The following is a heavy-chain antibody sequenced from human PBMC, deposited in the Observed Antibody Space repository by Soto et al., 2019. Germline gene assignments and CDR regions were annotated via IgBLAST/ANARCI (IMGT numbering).Heavy chain of an antibody. V-gene: IGHV1-46*01. CDR3: ARDLSSRYCSGGSCYPTDY. Sequence: ASVKVSCKASGYTFTSYYMHWVRQAPGQGLEWMGIINPSGGSTSYAQKFQGRVTMTRDTSTSTVYMELSSLRSEDTAVYYCARDLSSRYCSGGSCYPTDYWGQGTLVTVS. D-gene: IGHD2-15*01. CDR2: INPSGGST. J-gene: IGHJ4*02. CDR1: GYTFTSYY.